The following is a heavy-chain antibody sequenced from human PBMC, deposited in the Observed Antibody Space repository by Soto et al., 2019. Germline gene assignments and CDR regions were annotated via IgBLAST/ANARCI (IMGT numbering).Heavy chain of an antibody. J-gene: IGHJ6*02. V-gene: IGHV3-11*01. CDR3: ARVGCSGNFCYDGLDV. Sequence: GGPMILSCASSGFTFSDYYMTWIREAPGKGPECISYISKSSSTIKYAESVKGRFTISRDNAKNSLSLQMNSLRAEDTAVYYCARVGCSGNFCYDGLDVWGQGTAVTVSS. D-gene: IGHD3-22*01. CDR1: GFTFSDYY. CDR2: ISKSSSTI.